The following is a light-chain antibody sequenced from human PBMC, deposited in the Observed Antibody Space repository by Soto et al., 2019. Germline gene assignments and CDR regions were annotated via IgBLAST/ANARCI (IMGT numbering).Light chain of an antibody. CDR2: KAS. J-gene: IGKJ4*02. V-gene: IGKV1-5*03. CDR3: QQYDSSST. CDR1: QNIRSW. Sequence: DIQMTQSPSTLSGSVGDRVTITCRASQNIRSWLAWYQQKPGKAPRLLIYKASSLESGVPSRFSGSGSGTEFTLTISSLQPDDSATYYCQQYDSSSTFGGGTKVDIK.